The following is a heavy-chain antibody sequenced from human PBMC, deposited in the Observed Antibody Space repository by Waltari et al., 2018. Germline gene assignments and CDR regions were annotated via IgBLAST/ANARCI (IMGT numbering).Heavy chain of an antibody. CDR3: ASGGYNYDSSGYPPFDY. V-gene: IGHV3-30*03. D-gene: IGHD3-22*01. CDR1: GFTFRSYG. Sequence: QVQLVESGGGVVQPGRSLRISCAASGFTFRSYGMHWVRQAPGQGLEWVAVISYDGSNKYYADSVRGRFTISRDNSKTTLYLQVSSLRAEDTAVYYCASGGYNYDSSGYPPFDYWGQGTLVTVSS. J-gene: IGHJ4*02. CDR2: ISYDGSNK.